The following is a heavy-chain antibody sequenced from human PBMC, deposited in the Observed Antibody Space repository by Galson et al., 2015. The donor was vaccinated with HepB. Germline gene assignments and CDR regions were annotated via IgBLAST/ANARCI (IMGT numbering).Heavy chain of an antibody. CDR2: ISATGTTI. D-gene: IGHD3-3*01. V-gene: IGHV3-48*03. CDR3: ARDSRATFGEPNWFGP. Sequence: SLRLSCAASGFTFSSYNMNWVRQVPGKGLDWISYISATGTTIDYADSVKGRFIISRDNAKNSLYLQMNSLRVEDTAVYYCARDSRATFGEPNWFGPWGQGTLVIVSS. J-gene: IGHJ5*02. CDR1: GFTFSSYN.